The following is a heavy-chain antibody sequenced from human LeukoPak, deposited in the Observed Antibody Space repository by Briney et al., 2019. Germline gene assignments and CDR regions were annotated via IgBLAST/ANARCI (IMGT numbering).Heavy chain of an antibody. CDR3: AKAPSSGWFRFGFDP. CDR1: GFTFSSYA. D-gene: IGHD6-19*01. CDR2: ISGSGGSI. Sequence: PGGSLRLSCAASGFTFSSYAMSWVRQAPGKGLEWVSAISGSGGSIYYADSVKGRFTISRDNSKNTLYLQMNSLRAEDTAVYYCAKAPSSGWFRFGFDPWGQGTLVTVSS. V-gene: IGHV3-23*01. J-gene: IGHJ5*02.